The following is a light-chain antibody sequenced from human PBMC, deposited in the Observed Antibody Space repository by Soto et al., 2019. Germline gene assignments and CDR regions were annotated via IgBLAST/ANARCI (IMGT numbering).Light chain of an antibody. V-gene: IGKV3-20*01. CDR3: QQNVSTPIT. CDR1: QSVTSSY. Sequence: EIVLTQSPGTLSLSPGERATLSCRASQSVTSSYLAWYQQKPGQAPRLLIYGASSRATGIPDRFSGSGSGTDFTLTISRLEAEDFAVYYCQQNVSTPITFGQGTRLDIK. CDR2: GAS. J-gene: IGKJ5*01.